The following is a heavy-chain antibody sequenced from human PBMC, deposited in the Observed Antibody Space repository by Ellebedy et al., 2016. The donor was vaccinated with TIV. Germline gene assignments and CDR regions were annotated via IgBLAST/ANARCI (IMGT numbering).Heavy chain of an antibody. CDR3: AREGGEFDY. D-gene: IGHD4-17*01. J-gene: IGHJ4*02. Sequence: GESLKISCAASGFTFSSYSMNWVRQAPGKGLEWVSSISSSSSYIYYADSVKGRFTISRDNAKNSLYLQMNSLRAEDTAVYYCAREGGEFDYWGQGTLVTVSS. V-gene: IGHV3-21*01. CDR1: GFTFSSYS. CDR2: ISSSSSYI.